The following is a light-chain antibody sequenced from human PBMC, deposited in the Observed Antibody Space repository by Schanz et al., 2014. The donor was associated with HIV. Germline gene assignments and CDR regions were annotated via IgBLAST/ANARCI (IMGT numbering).Light chain of an antibody. V-gene: IGKV1-6*01. J-gene: IGKJ2*01. Sequence: IQMTQSPSTLSASLGDRVTITCRASQSISIYLNWYQHKPGKAPELLIYAASSLQSGVPSRFSGSGSGTDFTLTISSLQPEDFATYYCLQDYNYPRTFGQGTRLDIK. CDR2: AAS. CDR3: LQDYNYPRT. CDR1: QSISIY.